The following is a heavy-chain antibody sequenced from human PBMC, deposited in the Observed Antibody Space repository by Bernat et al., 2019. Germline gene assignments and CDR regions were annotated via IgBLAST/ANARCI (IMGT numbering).Heavy chain of an antibody. V-gene: IGHV3-33*01. D-gene: IGHD4-23*01. CDR3: ARGRWSRDSNQGDWCDH. CDR2: LWYDGNNK. Sequence: GFTFNNYGMHWVRQAPGKGLEWVAVLWYDGNNKYYADSAKGRFTISRDNSKNTLYLQMNSLRAEDTAVYDCARGRWSRDSNQGDWCDHWG. J-gene: IGHJ5*02. CDR1: GFTFNNYG.